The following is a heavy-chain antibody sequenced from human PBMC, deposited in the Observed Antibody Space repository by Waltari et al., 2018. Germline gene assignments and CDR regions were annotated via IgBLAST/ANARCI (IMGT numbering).Heavy chain of an antibody. CDR3: AKGGQLGRIALDY. D-gene: IGHD6-6*01. Sequence: QVQLVESGGGVVQPGGSLRLSCAASGFTFSSYGMHWVCQAPGKGVEWVAFIRYDGINNYYADSVNGRFTISRDNSKNTLYLQMNSLRAEDTAVYYCAKGGQLGRIALDYWGQGTLVTVSS. V-gene: IGHV3-30*02. J-gene: IGHJ4*02. CDR2: IRYDGINN. CDR1: GFTFSSYG.